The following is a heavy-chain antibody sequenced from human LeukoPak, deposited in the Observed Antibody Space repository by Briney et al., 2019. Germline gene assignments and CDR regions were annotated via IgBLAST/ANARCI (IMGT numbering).Heavy chain of an antibody. CDR2: MNPNNGNT. CDR1: VYTFTSYD. Sequence: PSVKVSCKASVYTFTSYDINWVRQATPQGLEWMGWMNPNNGNTAYAQKFQGRVTMTRNTSISTAYMELSSLRSEDTAVYYCARGPGVEYSGYEDYWGQGSLVTVSS. V-gene: IGHV1-8*01. CDR3: ARGPGVEYSGYEDY. J-gene: IGHJ4*02. D-gene: IGHD5-12*01.